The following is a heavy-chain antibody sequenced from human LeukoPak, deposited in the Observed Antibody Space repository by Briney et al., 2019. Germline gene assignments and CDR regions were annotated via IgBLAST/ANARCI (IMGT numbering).Heavy chain of an antibody. CDR1: GFTFSSYA. D-gene: IGHD1-14*01. Sequence: PAGSLRLSCAASGFTFSSYAMSWVRQAPGKGLEWVSIIYSGGTTYYADSVKGRFTISRDNSKNTLYLQMNSLRVEDTAVYYCAKGHSAHGTGFDCWGQGTLVAVSS. CDR2: IIYSGGTT. CDR3: AKGHSAHGTGFDC. J-gene: IGHJ4*02. V-gene: IGHV3-23*03.